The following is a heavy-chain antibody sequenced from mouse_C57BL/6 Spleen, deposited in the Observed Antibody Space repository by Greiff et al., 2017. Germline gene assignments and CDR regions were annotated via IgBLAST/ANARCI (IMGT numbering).Heavy chain of an antibody. Sequence: QVQLKQPGAELVMPGASVKLSCKASGYTFTSYWMHWVKQRPGQGLEWIGEIDPSDSYTNYNQKFKGKSTLTVDKSSSTAYMQLSSLTSEDSAVYYCARGRKDYWGQGTTLTVSS. CDR2: IDPSDSYT. CDR3: ARGRKDY. CDR1: GYTFTSYW. J-gene: IGHJ2*01. V-gene: IGHV1-69*01.